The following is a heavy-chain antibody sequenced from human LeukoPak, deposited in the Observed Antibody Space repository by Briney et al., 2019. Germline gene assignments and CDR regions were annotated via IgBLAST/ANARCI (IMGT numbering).Heavy chain of an antibody. Sequence: PGGSLRLSCAGSGFTVISYWMTWVRQAPGEGLEWVAKIKEDGSEKFYVDSVKDGFTISRDNANNSVYLQMTKLRAEDTAVYYCARDRIRVQLRLGGMDVWGQGTTVTVSS. CDR3: ARDRIRVQLRLGGMDV. D-gene: IGHD2/OR15-2a*01. CDR1: GFTVISYW. V-gene: IGHV3-7*01. J-gene: IGHJ6*02. CDR2: IKEDGSEK.